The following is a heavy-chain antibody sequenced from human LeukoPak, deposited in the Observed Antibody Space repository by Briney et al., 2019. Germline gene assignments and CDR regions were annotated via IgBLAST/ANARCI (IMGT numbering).Heavy chain of an antibody. CDR2: INAGNGNT. Sequence: ASVKVSCKASGYTFTSYAMHWVRQAPGQRLEWMGWINAGNGNTKYSQKFQGRVTITRDTSASTAYMELSSLRSEGTAVYYCAREDGYYYDSSGYRYWGQGTLVTVSS. CDR3: AREDGYYYDSSGYRY. D-gene: IGHD3-22*01. V-gene: IGHV1-3*01. CDR1: GYTFTSYA. J-gene: IGHJ4*02.